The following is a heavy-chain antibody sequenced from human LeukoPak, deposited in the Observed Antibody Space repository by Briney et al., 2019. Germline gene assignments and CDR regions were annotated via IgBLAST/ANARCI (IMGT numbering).Heavy chain of an antibody. V-gene: IGHV1-24*01. CDR1: GYTGIELS. Sequence: ASAKVSCKLSGYTGIELSMRWVRQVPGKGLEWMGGFDPEDGETKYAQKFQGRVTMTEDTSTDTAYMELSRLTSEDTAVYYCATHTISGVVTYASLIWGRGTLVTVSS. D-gene: IGHD3-3*01. J-gene: IGHJ3*02. CDR2: FDPEDGET. CDR3: ATHTISGVVTYASLI.